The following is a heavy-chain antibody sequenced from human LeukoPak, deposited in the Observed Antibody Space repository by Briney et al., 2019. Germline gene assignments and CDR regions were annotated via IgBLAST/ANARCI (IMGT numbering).Heavy chain of an antibody. V-gene: IGHV4-39*07. Sequence: SETLSLTCSVPGGSIRSGDHHWAWVRQPPGKGLEFIGSLDESGRPYYNRPLKSRVSISGDTSGKQFFLNLTSVTAADTAVYFCARDLGGYPFFMDVWGRGTTVIVSS. CDR3: ARDLGGYPFFMDV. CDR2: LDESGRP. J-gene: IGHJ6*03. CDR1: GGSIRSGDHH. D-gene: IGHD2-15*01.